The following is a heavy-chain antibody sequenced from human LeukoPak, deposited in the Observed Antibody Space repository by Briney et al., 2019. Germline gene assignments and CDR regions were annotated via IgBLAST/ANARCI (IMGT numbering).Heavy chain of an antibody. D-gene: IGHD6-19*01. CDR2: ISAYNGNT. Sequence: ASVKVSCKASGYTFTSYGISWVRQAPGQGLEWMGWISAYNGNTNYAQKLRGRVTMTTDTSTSTAYMELRSLRSDDTAVYYCARVPRGYGGWYSDYWGQGTLVTVSS. CDR1: GYTFTSYG. CDR3: ARVPRGYGGWYSDY. V-gene: IGHV1-18*01. J-gene: IGHJ4*02.